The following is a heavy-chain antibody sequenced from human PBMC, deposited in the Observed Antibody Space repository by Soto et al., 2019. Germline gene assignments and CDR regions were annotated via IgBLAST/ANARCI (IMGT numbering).Heavy chain of an antibody. CDR2: ISAYNGNT. Sequence: QVQLVQSGAEVKKPGASVKVSCKASGYTFTSYGISWVRQAPGQGLEWMGWISAYNGNTNYAQKLQGRVTMTTDTAPSKADREVRSLRSDDTAVYYCARGGSFYGDGGGGWIGYYYYYMDVWGKGTTVTVSS. D-gene: IGHD4-17*01. CDR1: GYTFTSYG. V-gene: IGHV1-18*01. CDR3: ARGGSFYGDGGGGWIGYYYYYMDV. J-gene: IGHJ6*03.